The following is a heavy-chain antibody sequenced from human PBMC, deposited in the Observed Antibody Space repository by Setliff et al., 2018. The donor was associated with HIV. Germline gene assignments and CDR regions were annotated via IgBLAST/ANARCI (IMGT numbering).Heavy chain of an antibody. D-gene: IGHD6-13*01. Sequence: AGGSLRLSCEAFSSYAMHWVRQAPGKGLVWVAVISYDGSYKFYADSVRGRFTISRDNSKNTLYLQMNSLRGEDTAVYYCARAPPDISWDSWGQGTLVTVSS. CDR2: ISYDGSYK. V-gene: IGHV3-30*04. CDR3: ARAPPDISWDS. CDR1: SSYA. J-gene: IGHJ4*02.